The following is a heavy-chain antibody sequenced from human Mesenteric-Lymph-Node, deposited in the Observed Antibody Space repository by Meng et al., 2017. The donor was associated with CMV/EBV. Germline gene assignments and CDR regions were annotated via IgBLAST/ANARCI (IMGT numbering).Heavy chain of an antibody. D-gene: IGHD1-1*01. CDR3: ARETTGGGGTHDAFDI. CDR1: GYSFSSNW. V-gene: IGHV5-51*01. CDR2: IYPGDSDT. J-gene: IGHJ3*02. Sequence: GGSLRLSCKGSGYSFSSNWIGWVRQMPGKGLEWMGIIYPGDSDTRYSPSFQGQVTISADKSISTAYLQWSSLKASDTAMYYCARETTGGGGTHDAFDIWGQGTMVTVSS.